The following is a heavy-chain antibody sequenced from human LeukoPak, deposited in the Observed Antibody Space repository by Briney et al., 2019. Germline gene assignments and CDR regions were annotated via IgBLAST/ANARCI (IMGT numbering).Heavy chain of an antibody. CDR2: ISLDGSNK. CDR1: GFTFSSYS. Sequence: GGSLRLSCAASGFTFSSYSMNWVRQAPGKGLEWVAVISLDGSNKYYVDSVKGRFTITRDNSKSTLYLQMNGLRVEDTAVYYCARDNWGSDYWGQGTLVTVSS. CDR3: ARDNWGSDY. D-gene: IGHD7-27*01. V-gene: IGHV3-30*03. J-gene: IGHJ4*02.